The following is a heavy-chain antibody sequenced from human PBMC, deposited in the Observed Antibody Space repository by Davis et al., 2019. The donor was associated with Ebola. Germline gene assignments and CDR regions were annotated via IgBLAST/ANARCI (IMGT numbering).Heavy chain of an antibody. D-gene: IGHD4-11*01. CDR1: GFTFSSYS. J-gene: IGHJ6*03. CDR3: ARGDDTVTKAFYYYYMDV. Sequence: GESLKISCAASGFTFSSYSMNWVRQAPGKGLEWVSYISSSSSTIYYADSVKGRFTISRDNAKNSLYLQMNSLRDEDTAVYYCARGDDTVTKAFYYYYMDVWGKGTTVTVSS. V-gene: IGHV3-48*02. CDR2: ISSSSSTI.